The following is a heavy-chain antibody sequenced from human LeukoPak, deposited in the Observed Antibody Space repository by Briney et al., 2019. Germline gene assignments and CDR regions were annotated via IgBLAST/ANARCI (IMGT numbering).Heavy chain of an antibody. D-gene: IGHD6-19*01. Sequence: GGSLSLSCAASGFTFSSFWMGWVRPGPGKGLERVASIKKDGSQKYYVHHVRGRYTISRDNAKNSPDLQMNSRSAEDTVVHYCARAAGVVEVSGTLLDYWGQGTLVTVSS. J-gene: IGHJ4*02. V-gene: IGHV3-7*03. CDR3: ARAAGVVEVSGTLLDY. CDR1: GFTFSSFW. CDR2: IKKDGSQK.